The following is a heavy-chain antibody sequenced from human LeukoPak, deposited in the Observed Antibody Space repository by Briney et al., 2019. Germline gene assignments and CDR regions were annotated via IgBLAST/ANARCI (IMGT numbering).Heavy chain of an antibody. Sequence: GASVKVSCKASGYTFTSYGISWVRQAPGQGLEWMGWISAYNGNTNYAQKLQGRVTMTTDTSTSTAYMELRSLRSDDTAVYYCARGVNYGDYDWYFDLWGRGTLVTVSS. CDR2: ISAYNGNT. CDR3: ARGVNYGDYDWYFDL. D-gene: IGHD4-17*01. J-gene: IGHJ2*01. CDR1: GYTFTSYG. V-gene: IGHV1-18*04.